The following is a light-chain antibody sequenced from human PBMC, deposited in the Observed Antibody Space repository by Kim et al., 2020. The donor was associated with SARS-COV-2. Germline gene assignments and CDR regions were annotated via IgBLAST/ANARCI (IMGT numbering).Light chain of an antibody. V-gene: IGKV3-15*01. Sequence: SQWASPTHSCRASHSVARNLAWYQQRPGQAPKLVIYAASTRATALSGRFSGSGFGTEFTRTISRRQSEGFAVYYCKQYNSWPGTFGQGTKVDIK. CDR1: HSVARN. CDR3: KQYNSWPGT. J-gene: IGKJ1*01. CDR2: AAS.